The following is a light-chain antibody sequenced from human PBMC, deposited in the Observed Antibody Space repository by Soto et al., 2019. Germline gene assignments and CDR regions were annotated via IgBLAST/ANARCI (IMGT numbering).Light chain of an antibody. V-gene: IGLV2-23*03. CDR3: CSYAGTSSV. CDR1: SSDVGFYNL. CDR2: EGS. Sequence: QSVLTQPASVSGSPGQSITISCTGTSSDVGFYNLVSWYQHRPGKAPKFILYEGSKRPSGVSNRFSGSKSGNTASLTISGLQAADEAYYYCCSYAGTSSVFGTGTKVTLL. J-gene: IGLJ1*01.